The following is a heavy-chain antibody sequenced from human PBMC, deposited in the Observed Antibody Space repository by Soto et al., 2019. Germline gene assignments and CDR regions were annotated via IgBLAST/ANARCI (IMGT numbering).Heavy chain of an antibody. CDR3: ARASPVVTDV. D-gene: IGHD5-18*01. Sequence: QVQLQESGPGLVKPSQTLSLTCTVSGGSISSGDYYWSWIRQPPGKGLEWIGYHYYSRITYYNPSLHSPVTIPVYTSKNQISRKLSSVTAADTAVYYCARASPVVTDVWGQGTTVTVSS. J-gene: IGHJ6*02. CDR2: HYYSRIT. CDR1: GGSISSGDYY. V-gene: IGHV4-30-4*01.